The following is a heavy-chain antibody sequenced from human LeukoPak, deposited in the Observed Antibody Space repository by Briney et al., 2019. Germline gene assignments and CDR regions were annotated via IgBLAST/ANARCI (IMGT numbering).Heavy chain of an antibody. Sequence: PSETLSLTCTVSGGSISSSSYYWGWIRQPPGKGLEWIGSIYYSGSTYYNPSLKSRVTISVDTSKNQFSLKLSSVTAADTAVYYCARHVQPRGYSYGYYYFDYWGQGTLVTVSS. CDR1: GGSISSSSYY. J-gene: IGHJ4*02. D-gene: IGHD5-18*01. V-gene: IGHV4-39*01. CDR3: ARHVQPRGYSYGYYYFDY. CDR2: IYYSGST.